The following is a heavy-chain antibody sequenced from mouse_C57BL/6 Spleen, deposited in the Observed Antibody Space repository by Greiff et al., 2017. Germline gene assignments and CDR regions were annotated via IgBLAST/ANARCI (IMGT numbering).Heavy chain of an antibody. CDR3: TRYNDYDDGYAMDY. CDR2: IDPETGGT. Sequence: VKLLESGAELVRPGASVTLSCKASGYTFTDYEMHWVKQTPVHGLEWIGAIDPETGGTAYNQKFKGKAILTADKSSSTAYMELRSLTSEDSAVYYCTRYNDYDDGYAMDYWGQGTSVTVSS. V-gene: IGHV1-15*01. D-gene: IGHD2-4*01. J-gene: IGHJ4*01. CDR1: GYTFTDYE.